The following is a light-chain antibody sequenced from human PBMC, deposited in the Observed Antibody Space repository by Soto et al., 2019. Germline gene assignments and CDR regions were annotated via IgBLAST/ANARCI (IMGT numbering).Light chain of an antibody. V-gene: IGKV3D-15*01. CDR2: GAS. CDR1: QTISTN. Sequence: ETVMTQSPGTLSVSPGERATLSCRASQTISTNLAWYQQKPGQAPRLLIYGASNRAAGIPARFSGSGSGTDFTLTISDVQPEDFAIYYCHQRQSWPRTFGQGTKVDI. CDR3: HQRQSWPRT. J-gene: IGKJ1*01.